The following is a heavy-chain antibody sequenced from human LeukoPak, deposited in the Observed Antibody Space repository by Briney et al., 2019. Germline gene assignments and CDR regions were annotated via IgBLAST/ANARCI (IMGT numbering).Heavy chain of an antibody. CDR1: GYIFNNYD. J-gene: IGHJ4*02. D-gene: IGHD3-16*02. CDR2: MNPNSGKR. Sequence: ASVTVSCKASGYIFNNYDINWVRQAPGQGLEWMGWMNPNSGKRDYAQKFQGRVTMTTNSSINTAYMELTSLTSDDTAVYYCAKGLRSDYWGQGTLVTVSS. CDR3: AKGLRSDY. V-gene: IGHV1-8*01.